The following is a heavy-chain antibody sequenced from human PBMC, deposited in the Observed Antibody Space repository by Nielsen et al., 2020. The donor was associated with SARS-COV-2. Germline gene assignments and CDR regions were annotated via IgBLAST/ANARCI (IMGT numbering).Heavy chain of an antibody. CDR2: IYYSGST. CDR1: GGSVSSGSYY. Sequence: SETLSLTCTVSGGSVSSGSYYWSWIRQPPGKGLEWIGYIYYSGSTNYNPSLKSRVTISVDTSKNQFSLKLSSVTAADTAVYYCAREGGYSSTWGQGTLVTVSS. V-gene: IGHV4-61*01. D-gene: IGHD6-13*01. CDR3: AREGGYSST. J-gene: IGHJ5*02.